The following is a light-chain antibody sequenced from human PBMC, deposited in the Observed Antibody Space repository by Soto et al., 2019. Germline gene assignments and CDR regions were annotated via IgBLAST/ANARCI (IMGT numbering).Light chain of an antibody. Sequence: IQMTQSPSSLSASVGDRVTITCRASQSISSYLNWYQQKPGKAPKLLIYAASSLQSGVPSRFSGSGSGTDFTLTISSLQPEDFATYYCQQSYSTVWTFGQGTKVDI. CDR1: QSISSY. CDR2: AAS. V-gene: IGKV1-39*01. CDR3: QQSYSTVWT. J-gene: IGKJ1*01.